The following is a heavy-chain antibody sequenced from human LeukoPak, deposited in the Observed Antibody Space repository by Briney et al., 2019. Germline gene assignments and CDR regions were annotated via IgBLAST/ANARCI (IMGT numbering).Heavy chain of an antibody. V-gene: IGHV4-34*01. CDR3: ARGRKYSRAYYYYYMDV. Sequence: SETLSLTCAVYGGSFSGYYWSWIRQPPGKGLEWIGEINLSGSTNYNPSLKSRVTISVDTSKNQFSLKLSSVTAADTAVYYCARGRKYSRAYYYYYMDVWGKGTTVTVSS. J-gene: IGHJ6*03. CDR1: GGSFSGYY. D-gene: IGHD5-18*01. CDR2: INLSGST.